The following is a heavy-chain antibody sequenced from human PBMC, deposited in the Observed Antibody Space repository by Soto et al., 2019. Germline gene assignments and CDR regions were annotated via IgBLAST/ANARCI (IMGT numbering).Heavy chain of an antibody. V-gene: IGHV5-51*01. J-gene: IGHJ5*02. CDR3: ARLIGSSSWFDL. CDR1: GYSFTSYW. D-gene: IGHD2-2*01. CDR2: IYPGDSDT. Sequence: GESLKISCKGSGYSFTSYWIGWVRQMPGKGLEWMGIIYPGDSDTRYSPSFQGQVTISADKAVTTAYLQWSILKASDSAMYYCARLIGSSSWFDLWGQGALVTVSS.